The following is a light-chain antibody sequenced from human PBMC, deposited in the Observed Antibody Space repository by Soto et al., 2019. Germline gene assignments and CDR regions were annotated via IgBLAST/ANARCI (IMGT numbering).Light chain of an antibody. J-gene: IGLJ1*01. CDR3: KSYTGSDTYV. CDR2: DVY. CDR1: SSDVGSYDF. V-gene: IGLV2-14*03. Sequence: QSALTQPASVSGSPGQSITISCTGTSSDVGSYDFVSWYQQHPGKAPKLIIYDVYNRPSGVSNRFSGSKSGNAASLTISGLQSEDEADYYCKSYTGSDTYVFGTGTKLTVL.